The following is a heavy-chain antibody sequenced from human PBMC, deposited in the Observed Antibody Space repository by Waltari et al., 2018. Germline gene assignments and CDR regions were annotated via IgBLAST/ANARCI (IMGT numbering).Heavy chain of an antibody. J-gene: IGHJ4*02. D-gene: IGHD3-3*01. V-gene: IGHV4-34*01. CDR1: GGSFSGYY. CDR2: INHSGST. CDR3: ASRYDFWSGYFGGPQNYFDY. Sequence: QVQLQQWGAGLLKPSETLSLTCAVYGGSFSGYYWSWIRQPPGKGLEWIGEINHSGSTHYNPSLKSRVTISVDPSKNQFSPTLSSVTAADTAVYYCASRYDFWSGYFGGPQNYFDYWGQGTLVTVSS.